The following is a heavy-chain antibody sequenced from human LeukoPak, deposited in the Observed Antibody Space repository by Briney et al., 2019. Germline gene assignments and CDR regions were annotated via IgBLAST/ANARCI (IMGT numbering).Heavy chain of an antibody. V-gene: IGHV4-59*01. Sequence: PSETLSLTCTVSGGSISSYYWSWIGQPPGKGLEWMGYIYSRGSTNYNPSLKSGGTISVDTSKNQFSLKLRSVTAADTAVYYCARADYGVTSGFWGLFDYWGQGTLVTVSS. J-gene: IGHJ4*02. CDR1: GGSISSYY. CDR3: ARADYGVTSGFWGLFDY. D-gene: IGHD4-23*01. CDR2: IYSRGST.